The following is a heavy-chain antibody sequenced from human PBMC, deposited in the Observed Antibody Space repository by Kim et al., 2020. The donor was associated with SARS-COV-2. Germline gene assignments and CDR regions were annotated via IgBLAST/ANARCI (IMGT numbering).Heavy chain of an antibody. J-gene: IGHJ3*02. V-gene: IGHV3-11*01. Sequence: AGSVKGRFTISRDNAKNSLYLQMNSLRAEDTAVYYCARAYDWGRPDAFDIWGQGTMVTVSS. CDR3: ARAYDWGRPDAFDI. D-gene: IGHD3-16*01.